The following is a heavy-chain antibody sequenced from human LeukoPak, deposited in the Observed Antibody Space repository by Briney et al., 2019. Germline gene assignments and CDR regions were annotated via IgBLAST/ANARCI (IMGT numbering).Heavy chain of an antibody. J-gene: IGHJ4*02. CDR2: ISGSGGNT. CDR3: ATRRDYGDYGGY. Sequence: GGSLRLSCAASGFTFSNYGMSWVRQAPGKGLEWVSTISGSGGNTYYADSVKGRFTISRDTSKNTLYLQMNSPRAEDTAVYYCATRRDYGDYGGYWGQGTLVTVSS. V-gene: IGHV3-23*01. D-gene: IGHD4-17*01. CDR1: GFTFSNYG.